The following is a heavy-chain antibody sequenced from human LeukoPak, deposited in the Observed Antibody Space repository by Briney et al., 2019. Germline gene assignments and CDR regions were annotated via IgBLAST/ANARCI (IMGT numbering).Heavy chain of an antibody. Sequence: GASVKVSCKASGYTFTSYGISWVRQAPGQGLEWMGWISAYNGNTNYAQKLQGRVTMTTDTSTSTAYMELRSLRSDDTAVYYCARAGISGRKGPDAFDIWGQGTMVTVSS. CDR1: GYTFTSYG. J-gene: IGHJ3*02. CDR2: ISAYNGNT. D-gene: IGHD1-26*01. V-gene: IGHV1-18*01. CDR3: ARAGISGRKGPDAFDI.